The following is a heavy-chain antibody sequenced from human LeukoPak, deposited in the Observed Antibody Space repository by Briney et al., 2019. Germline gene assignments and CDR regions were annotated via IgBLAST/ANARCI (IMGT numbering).Heavy chain of an antibody. V-gene: IGHV1-2*02. J-gene: IGHJ4*02. Sequence: GASVKVSCKASGYTFTGYYMHWVRQAPGQGLEWMGWINPNSGGTNYAQKFQGRVTITADESTSTAYMELSSLRSEDTAVYYCARGTGRSLVWFGELLFYWGQGTLVTVSS. D-gene: IGHD3-10*01. CDR3: ARGTGRSLVWFGELLFY. CDR2: INPNSGGT. CDR1: GYTFTGYY.